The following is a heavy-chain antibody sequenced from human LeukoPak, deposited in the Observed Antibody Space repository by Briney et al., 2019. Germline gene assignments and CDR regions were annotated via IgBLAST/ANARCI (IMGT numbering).Heavy chain of an antibody. V-gene: IGHV4-39*01. Sequence: PSETLSLTCTVSGGSISSSSYYWGWIRQPPGKGLEWIGSIYYSGSTYYNPSLKSRVTISVDTSKNQFSLELSSVTAADTAVYYCARQGRYCSSTSCYRWFDPWGQGTLVTVSS. J-gene: IGHJ5*02. CDR3: ARQGRYCSSTSCYRWFDP. CDR1: GGSISSSSYY. CDR2: IYYSGST. D-gene: IGHD2-2*01.